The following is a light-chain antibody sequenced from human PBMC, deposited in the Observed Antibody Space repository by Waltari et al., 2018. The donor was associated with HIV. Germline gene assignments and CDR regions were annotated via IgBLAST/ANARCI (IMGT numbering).Light chain of an antibody. J-gene: IGLJ3*02. V-gene: IGLV6-57*01. CDR3: QSSDRNNQV. Sequence: NFMLTQPHSVSESPGKTVTISCTRTGVSITSNYVQWYQRRPGGSPTTLIYEDDQEPSGFPARFSGSIDISSNSSSLTISGLKPEDEADYYCQSSDRNNQVFGGWTKLTVL. CDR2: EDD. CDR1: GVSITSNY.